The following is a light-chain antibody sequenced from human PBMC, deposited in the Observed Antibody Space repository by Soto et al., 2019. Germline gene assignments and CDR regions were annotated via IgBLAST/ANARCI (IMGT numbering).Light chain of an antibody. J-gene: IGKJ4*01. Sequence: DIQMTQSPSSLSASVGDRDTITCRASQSISSYLNWYQQKPGKAPKLLIYAASSLQSGVPSRFSGSGSGTDFTLTISSLQPEDFPTYYCQQSYSTPLTFGGGTKVEIK. CDR3: QQSYSTPLT. CDR2: AAS. CDR1: QSISSY. V-gene: IGKV1-39*01.